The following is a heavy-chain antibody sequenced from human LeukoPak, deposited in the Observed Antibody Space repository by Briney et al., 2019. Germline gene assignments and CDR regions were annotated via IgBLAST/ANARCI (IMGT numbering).Heavy chain of an antibody. V-gene: IGHV3-30*02. CDR1: GFDLSTYA. CDR2: IRYDGSNK. D-gene: IGHD1-26*01. CDR3: AKDTWDEPNFFDY. J-gene: IGHJ4*02. Sequence: PGGSLRLSCAASGFDLSTYAMTGVRQAPAKGLEWVAFIRYDGSNKYYAHSVKVRFTISRDNSKNTLHLQMNSLRPQDTAVYYCAKDTWDEPNFFDYWGERTLVTVSS.